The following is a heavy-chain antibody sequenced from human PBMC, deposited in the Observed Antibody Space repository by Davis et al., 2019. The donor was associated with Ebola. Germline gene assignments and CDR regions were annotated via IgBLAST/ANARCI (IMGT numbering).Heavy chain of an antibody. CDR1: AGSISSYY. CDR2: IYYSGST. CDR3: ARVSGNRVLVN. D-gene: IGHD2-15*01. Sequence: MPGGSLSLSCTVSAGSISSYYWSWIRQPPGKGLEWIGYIYYSGSTNYNPSLKSRVTISVDTSKNQFSLKLSSVTAADTAVYYCARVSGNRVLVNWGQGTLVTVSS. J-gene: IGHJ4*02. V-gene: IGHV4-59*01.